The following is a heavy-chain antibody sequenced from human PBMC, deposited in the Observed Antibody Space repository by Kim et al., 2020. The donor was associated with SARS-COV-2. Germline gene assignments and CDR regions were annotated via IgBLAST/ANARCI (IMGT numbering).Heavy chain of an antibody. CDR1: GFTFSNYG. V-gene: IGHV3-21*01. J-gene: IGHJ6*01. CDR2: ISSSGSNT. CDR3: ARASRDRRSGSYGMD. Sequence: GGSLRLSCAASGFTFSNYGMNWVRQAPGKGLEWVSAISSSGSNTYYADSVKGRFTISRDNSKNTLYLQMNSLRAEDTAVYYCARASRDRRSGSYGMD. D-gene: IGHD2-15*01.